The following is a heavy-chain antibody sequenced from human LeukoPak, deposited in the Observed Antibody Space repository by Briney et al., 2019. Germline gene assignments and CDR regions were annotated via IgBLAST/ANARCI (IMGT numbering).Heavy chain of an antibody. V-gene: IGHV4-30-4*01. CDR2: IYYSGST. D-gene: IGHD4-23*01. CDR1: GGSISSGDYY. Sequence: SQTLSLTCTVSGGSISSGDYYWSWIRQPPGKGLEWIGYIYYSGSTYYNPSLKSRVTISVNTSKNQFSLKLSSVTAADTAVYYCARDLLNEGNHLDYWGQGTLVTVSS. CDR3: ARDLLNEGNHLDY. J-gene: IGHJ4*02.